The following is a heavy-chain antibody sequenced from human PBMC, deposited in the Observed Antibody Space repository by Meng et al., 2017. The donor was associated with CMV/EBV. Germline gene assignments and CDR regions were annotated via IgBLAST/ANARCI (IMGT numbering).Heavy chain of an antibody. Sequence: GGSLRLSCAASGFTFSSYSMNWVRQAPGKGLEWVSSISSSSSYIYYADSVKGRFTISRDNAKNSLYLQMNSLRAEDTAVYYCARAGVPYDSSHYYGMDVWGQGTTVTVSS. CDR1: GFTFSSYS. J-gene: IGHJ6*02. D-gene: IGHD3-3*01. V-gene: IGHV3-21*01. CDR3: ARAGVPYDSSHYYGMDV. CDR2: ISSSSSYI.